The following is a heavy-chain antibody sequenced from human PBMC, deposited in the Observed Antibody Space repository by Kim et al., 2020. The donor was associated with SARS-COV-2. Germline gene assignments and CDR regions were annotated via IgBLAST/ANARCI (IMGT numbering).Heavy chain of an antibody. Sequence: SETLSLTCAVSGGSISSSKWWSWVRQPPGKGLEWIWEIYHSGSTNYNPSLKSRVTISVDKSKNQFSLKLSSVTAADTAVYYCARDYYGSGSYPLYDYWYFDLWGRGTLVTVSS. D-gene: IGHD3-10*01. CDR2: IYHSGST. J-gene: IGHJ2*01. V-gene: IGHV4-4*02. CDR1: GGSISSSKW. CDR3: ARDYYGSGSYPLYDYWYFDL.